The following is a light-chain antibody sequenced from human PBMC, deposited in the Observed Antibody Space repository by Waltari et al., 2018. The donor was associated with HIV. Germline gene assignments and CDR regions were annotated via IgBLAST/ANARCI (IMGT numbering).Light chain of an antibody. CDR3: QQSYSTPVLT. CDR1: QSISSY. CDR2: AAS. J-gene: IGKJ4*01. Sequence: DIQMTQSPSSLSASVGDRVTITCRASQSISSYLNWYQQKPGKAPKLLIYAASSLQSGVPSRFSGSGSGTDFTLTIGSLQPEDFATYYCQQSYSTPVLTFGGGTKVEIQ. V-gene: IGKV1-39*01.